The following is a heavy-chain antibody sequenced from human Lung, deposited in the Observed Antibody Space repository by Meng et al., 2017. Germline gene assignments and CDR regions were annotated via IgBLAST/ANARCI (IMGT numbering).Heavy chain of an antibody. CDR3: TKNDFYCLGY. J-gene: IGHJ4*02. D-gene: IGHD2-21*01. Sequence: QVQLAESGPGLVKPSGTLSLTCAVSGGSISSDNWWSWVRQPPGKGLEWIGEIYHSGSTNYHPSLKSRITISVDKPKNQFSLTLSSVTAADTAVYYCTKNDFYCLGYWGQGTLVTVSS. CDR1: GGSISSDNW. CDR2: IYHSGST. V-gene: IGHV4-4*02.